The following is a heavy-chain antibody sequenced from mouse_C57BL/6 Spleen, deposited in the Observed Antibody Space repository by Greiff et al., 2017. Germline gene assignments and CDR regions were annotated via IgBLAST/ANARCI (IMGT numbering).Heavy chain of an antibody. CDR2: IHPNSGST. CDR1: GYTFTSYW. V-gene: IGHV1-64*01. CDR3: AREPYGNYGGDY. D-gene: IGHD2-1*01. J-gene: IGHJ4*01. Sequence: QVQLQQSGAELVKPGASVKLSCKASGYTFTSYWMHWVKQRPGQGLEWIGMIHPNSGSTNYNEKFKSKATLTVDKSSSTAYMQLSSLTSEDSAVYYCAREPYGNYGGDYWGQGTSVTVSS.